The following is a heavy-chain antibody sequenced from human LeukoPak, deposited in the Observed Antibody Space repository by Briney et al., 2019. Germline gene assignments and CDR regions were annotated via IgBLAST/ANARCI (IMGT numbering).Heavy chain of an antibody. J-gene: IGHJ4*02. Sequence: ASVKVSCKASGYTFTSYGISWVRQAPGQGLEWMGWISAYNGNTNYAQKFQGRVTMTTDTSTSTAYMELRSLRSEDTAVYYCAREWTGYYVFDYWGQGALVTVSP. CDR3: AREWTGYYVFDY. CDR2: ISAYNGNT. V-gene: IGHV1-18*04. D-gene: IGHD3/OR15-3a*01. CDR1: GYTFTSYG.